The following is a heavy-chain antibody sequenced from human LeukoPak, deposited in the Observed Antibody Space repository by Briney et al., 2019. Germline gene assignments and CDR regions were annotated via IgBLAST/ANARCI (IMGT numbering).Heavy chain of an antibody. V-gene: IGHV3-21*01. D-gene: IGHD6-6*01. CDR2: ISSSSSYI. Sequence: GGSLRLSCAASGFTFSSYSRNWVSQAPGKGLEWVSSISSSSSYIYYADSVKGRFTISRDNANNSLYLQMNSLRAEDTAVYYCARDPPYLYSSSQTDYWGQRTLVTVSS. CDR1: GFTFSSYS. J-gene: IGHJ4*02. CDR3: ARDPPYLYSSSQTDY.